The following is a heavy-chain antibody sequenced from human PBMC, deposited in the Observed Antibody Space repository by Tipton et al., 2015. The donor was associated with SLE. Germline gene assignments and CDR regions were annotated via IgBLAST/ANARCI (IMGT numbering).Heavy chain of an antibody. D-gene: IGHD6-19*01. Sequence: GSLRLSCAASGFRFSSYWMSWVRQAPGRGLEWLGSIYYSGTTYYNPSLKSRVTISVDTSKNQISLKLRSVTAADTAVYYCAGTPWLVRFEYWGQGILVNVSP. CDR3: AGTPWLVRFEY. V-gene: IGHV4-59*05. J-gene: IGHJ4*02. CDR1: GFRFSSYW. CDR2: IYYSGTT.